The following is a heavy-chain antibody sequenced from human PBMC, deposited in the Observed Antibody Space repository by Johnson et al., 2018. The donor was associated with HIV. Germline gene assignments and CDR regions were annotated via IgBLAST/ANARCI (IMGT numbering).Heavy chain of an antibody. CDR2: ISSSGSTK. V-gene: IGHV3-11*04. Sequence: VHLVESGGGLVKPGGSLRLSCAASGFSFSDYYMSWIRQAPGKGLEWVSYISSSGSTKYYADFVKGRFTISRDNSRNTLYLQMNSLRAEDTAVYYCARGWLFLDAFDIWGQGTMVTVSS. CDR3: ARGWLFLDAFDI. D-gene: IGHD3-9*01. CDR1: GFSFSDYY. J-gene: IGHJ3*02.